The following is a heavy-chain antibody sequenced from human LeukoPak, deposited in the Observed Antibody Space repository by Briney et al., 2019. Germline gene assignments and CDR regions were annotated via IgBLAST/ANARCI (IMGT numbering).Heavy chain of an antibody. D-gene: IGHD6-6*01. CDR3: ARAYIAARSLYFDY. CDR1: GGSISSGGYY. V-gene: IGHV4-30-2*01. Sequence: PSQTLSLTCTVSGGSISSGGYYWSWIRQPPGKGLEWIGYIYHSGSTYYNPSLKSRVTISVDRSKNQFSLKLSSVTAADTAVYYCARAYIAARSLYFDYWGQGTLVTVSS. J-gene: IGHJ4*02. CDR2: IYHSGST.